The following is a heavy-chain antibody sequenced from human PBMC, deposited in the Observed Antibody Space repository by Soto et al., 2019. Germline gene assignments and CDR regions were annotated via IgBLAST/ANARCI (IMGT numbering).Heavy chain of an antibody. CDR1: AGTFSSYG. Sequence: SVKVSCKASAGTFSSYGISWVRSPPRQGLEWMGGIIPIFGTANYAQKFQGRVTITADESTSTAYMELSSLRSEDTAVHYCARGEAARYYHGMDVWGQGTTVTVSS. CDR2: IIPIFGTA. V-gene: IGHV1-69*13. J-gene: IGHJ6*02. D-gene: IGHD6-13*01. CDR3: ARGEAARYYHGMDV.